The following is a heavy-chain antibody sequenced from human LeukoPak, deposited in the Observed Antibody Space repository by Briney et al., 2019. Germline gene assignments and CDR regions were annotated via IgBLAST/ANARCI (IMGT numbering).Heavy chain of an antibody. CDR2: ISGSGGST. Sequence: GGSLRLSCAASGFTFSTYAMSWVRQAPGKGLEWVSVISGSGGSTYYADSVKGRFTISRDNSKNTLYLQMNSLRAEDTAVYYCAKDFLTPPSGTRLGGDYWGQGTLVTVSS. CDR1: GFTFSTYA. D-gene: IGHD1-26*01. CDR3: AKDFLTPPSGTRLGGDY. V-gene: IGHV3-23*01. J-gene: IGHJ4*02.